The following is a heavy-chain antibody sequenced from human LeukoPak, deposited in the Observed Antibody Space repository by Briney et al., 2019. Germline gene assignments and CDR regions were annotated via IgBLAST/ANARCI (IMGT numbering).Heavy chain of an antibody. CDR3: ARLGGPAAVDY. Sequence: TPSETLSLTCTVSGASIRSYYWSWLRQPPGRGLEWIGYMYNSGSTYYNPSLKSRVTMAGDTSKNQFSLKLTSVTAADTAVYYCARLGGPAAVDYWGQGTLVTVSS. J-gene: IGHJ4*02. D-gene: IGHD2-2*01. CDR1: GASIRSYY. V-gene: IGHV4-59*01. CDR2: MYNSGST.